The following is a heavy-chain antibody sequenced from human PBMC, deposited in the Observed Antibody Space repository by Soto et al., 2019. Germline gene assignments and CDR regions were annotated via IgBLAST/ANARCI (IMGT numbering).Heavy chain of an antibody. J-gene: IGHJ3*02. D-gene: IGHD1-1*01. CDR3: AYTTPHDAFDI. V-gene: IGHV2-5*02. Sequence: QITLKESGPTLVKPTQTLTLTCTFSGFSLSTSGVGVGWIRQPPGKALEWLALIYWDDDKRYSPSLKSRLTITKDTSKNQVVLTMTNTDPVDTATYYCAYTTPHDAFDIWGQGTMVTVSS. CDR1: GFSLSTSGVG. CDR2: IYWDDDK.